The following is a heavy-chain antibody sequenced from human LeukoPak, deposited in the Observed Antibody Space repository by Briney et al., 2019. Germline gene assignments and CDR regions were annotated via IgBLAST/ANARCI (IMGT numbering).Heavy chain of an antibody. CDR2: IIPIFGTA. CDR3: ARAHYGSGSYSYYGMDV. J-gene: IGHJ6*04. V-gene: IGHV1-69*13. Sequence: SVKVSCKASGGTFSSYAISWVRQAPGQGLEWMGGIIPIFGTANYAQKFQGRVTITADESTGTAYMELSSLRSEDTAVYYCARAHYGSGSYSYYGMDVWGKGTTVTVSS. D-gene: IGHD3-10*01. CDR1: GGTFSSYA.